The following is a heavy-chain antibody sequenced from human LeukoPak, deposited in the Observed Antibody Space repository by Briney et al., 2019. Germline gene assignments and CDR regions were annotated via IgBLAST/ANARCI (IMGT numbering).Heavy chain of an antibody. D-gene: IGHD2-15*01. V-gene: IGHV3-30*02. CDR2: IRYDGNNK. J-gene: IGHJ4*02. CDR1: GFTFNSYG. CDR3: AKVRYCSGVNCYPDDN. Sequence: GGSLRLYGSVSGFTFNSYGMHWVRQAPGKGLNWVSFIRYDGNNKYYADSVKARFTISRDNSKNMLYLEMNSLSTEDTAVYYCAKVRYCSGVNCYPDDNWGQGTLVSVSS.